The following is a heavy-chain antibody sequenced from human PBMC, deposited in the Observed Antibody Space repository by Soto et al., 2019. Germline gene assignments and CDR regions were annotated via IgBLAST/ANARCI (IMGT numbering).Heavy chain of an antibody. D-gene: IGHD2-21*01. CDR2: INPSGGST. CDR3: AREASKYSGMDV. J-gene: IGHJ6*02. Sequence: XSVKVSCTASGYPFTNYYMHWVRQAPGQGLEWMGVINPSGGSTTYAQKFQGRVTMTRDTSTSTVYMELSSLISEDTTEYYSAREASKYSGMDVWGQGTTVTVSS. V-gene: IGHV1-46*01. CDR1: GYPFTNYY.